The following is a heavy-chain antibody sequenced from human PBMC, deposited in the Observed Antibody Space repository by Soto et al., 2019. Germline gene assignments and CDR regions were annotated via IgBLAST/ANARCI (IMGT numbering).Heavy chain of an antibody. Sequence: QVQLQESGPGLVKPSQTLSLTCTVSGGSISSGGYYWSWIRRHPGKGLEWIGYIYYSGSTYYNPSLKSRVTISVDTSKNQFSLKLSSVTAADTAVYYCARARITMVRGVSVLWFDPWGQGTLVTVSS. D-gene: IGHD3-10*01. CDR2: IYYSGST. J-gene: IGHJ5*02. CDR3: ARARITMVRGVSVLWFDP. CDR1: GGSISSGGYY. V-gene: IGHV4-31*03.